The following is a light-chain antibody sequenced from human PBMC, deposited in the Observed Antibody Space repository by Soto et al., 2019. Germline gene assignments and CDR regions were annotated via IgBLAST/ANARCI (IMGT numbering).Light chain of an antibody. V-gene: IGKV3-20*01. CDR2: GAS. Sequence: EIVLTQSPGTLSLSPGERATLSCRASQSISSSYLSWYQQKPGQAPRLLMYGASSRATGIPDRFSGSGSGTDFTITISRLEPEDVAVYYCQQYGSSPPFTFGPGTKVDIK. CDR3: QQYGSSPPFT. CDR1: QSISSSY. J-gene: IGKJ3*01.